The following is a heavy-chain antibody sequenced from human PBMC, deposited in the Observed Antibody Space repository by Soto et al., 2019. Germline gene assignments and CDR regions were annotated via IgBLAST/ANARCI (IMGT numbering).Heavy chain of an antibody. Sequence: PSETLSLACTVSGGPISSGGYYWSWIRQHPGKGLEWIGYIYYSGSTYYNPSLKSRVTISVDTSKNQFSLKLSSVTAADTAVYYCARDRGVPAAQSTGFWSGFYFDYWGQGTLVTVSS. CDR1: GGPISSGGYY. CDR3: ARDRGVPAAQSTGFWSGFYFDY. CDR2: IYYSGST. V-gene: IGHV4-31*03. J-gene: IGHJ4*02. D-gene: IGHD3-3*01.